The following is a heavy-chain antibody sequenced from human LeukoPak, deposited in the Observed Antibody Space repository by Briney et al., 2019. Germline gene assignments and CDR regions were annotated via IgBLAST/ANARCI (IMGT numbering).Heavy chain of an antibody. D-gene: IGHD3-10*01. CDR2: IYSGGNT. J-gene: IGHJ4*02. CDR3: ARDSGVRYFDY. V-gene: IGHV3-53*01. CDR1: GFTVSSNY. Sequence: PGGSLRLSCAASGFTVSSNYMSWVRPAPGKGLEWVSVIYSGGNTYYADSVKGRFTICRDNTKNTLYLQMNSLRAEDTAVYYCARDSGVRYFDYWGQGTLVTVSS.